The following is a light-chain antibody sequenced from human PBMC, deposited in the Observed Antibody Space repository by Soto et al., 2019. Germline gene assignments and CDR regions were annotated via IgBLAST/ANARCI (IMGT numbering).Light chain of an antibody. CDR3: SSYAGSNNVV. CDR1: SSDVGGYDY. CDR2: EVN. Sequence: QSALTQPPSASGSPGQSVTISCTGTSSDVGGYDYVYWYQHHPGKAPKLMIYEVNKRPSGVPDRFSGSKSGNTASLTVSGLQAEDEADYYCSSYAGSNNVVFGGGTQLTVL. J-gene: IGLJ3*02. V-gene: IGLV2-8*01.